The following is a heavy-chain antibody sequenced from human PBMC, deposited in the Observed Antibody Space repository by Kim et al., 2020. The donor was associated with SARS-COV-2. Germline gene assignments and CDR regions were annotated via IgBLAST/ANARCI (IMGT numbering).Heavy chain of an antibody. CDR3: ARAYYGSGSYYNFPFDY. J-gene: IGHJ4*02. D-gene: IGHD3-10*01. V-gene: IGHV2-70*11. Sequence: SGPTLVNPTQTLTLTCTFSGFSLSTSGMCVSWIRQPPGKALEWLARIDWDDDKYYSTSLKTRLTISKDTSKNQVVLTMTNMDPVDTATYYCARAYYGSGSYYNFPFDYWGQGTLVTVSS. CDR1: GFSLSTSGMC. CDR2: IDWDDDK.